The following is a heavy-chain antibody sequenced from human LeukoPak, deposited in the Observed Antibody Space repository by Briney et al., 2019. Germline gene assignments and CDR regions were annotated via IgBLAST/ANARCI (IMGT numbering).Heavy chain of an antibody. D-gene: IGHD3-10*01. Sequence: GGSLRLSYAASGFTFSSYWMSWVRQAPGKGLEWVSAISGSGSNTYYADSVKGRFTISRDNSKNTLYLQMNSLRAEDTAVYYCANRGPYYFDNWGQGTLVTVSS. CDR2: ISGSGSNT. V-gene: IGHV3-23*01. J-gene: IGHJ4*02. CDR3: ANRGPYYFDN. CDR1: GFTFSSYW.